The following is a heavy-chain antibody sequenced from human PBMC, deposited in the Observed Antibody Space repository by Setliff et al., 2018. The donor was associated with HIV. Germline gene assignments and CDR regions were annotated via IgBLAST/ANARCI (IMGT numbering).Heavy chain of an antibody. D-gene: IGHD2-2*01. J-gene: IGHJ5*02. V-gene: IGHV4-59*11. CDR2: IYYSETT. CDR3: ARDPGGLYCRSTSCQGGCFDP. Sequence: SETLSLTCTVSGASISSHYWSWIRQSPGKGLEWIGSIYYSETTNNNPSLKSRVTISVDASKNQLSLKLRSVTAADTAVYYCARDPGGLYCRSTSCQGGCFDPWGQGTLVTVSS. CDR1: GASISSHY.